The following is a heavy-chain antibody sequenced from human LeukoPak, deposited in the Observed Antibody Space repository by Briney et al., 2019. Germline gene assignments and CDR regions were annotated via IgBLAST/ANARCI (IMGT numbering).Heavy chain of an antibody. CDR2: IIHSGII. CDR3: ARERLGSHDY. V-gene: IGHV4-38-2*02. Sequence: SETLSLTCTVSAYSISSGYFWGWVRLPPGKGLEFIGNIIHSGIIYNNPSLKSRVTISLDTSKNQISLRVRSVTAADTAVYYCARERLGSHDYWGQGTLVTVSS. CDR1: AYSISSGYF. D-gene: IGHD7-27*01. J-gene: IGHJ4*02.